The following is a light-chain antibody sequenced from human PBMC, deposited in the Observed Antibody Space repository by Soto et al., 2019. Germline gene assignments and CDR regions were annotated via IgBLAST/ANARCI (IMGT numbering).Light chain of an antibody. J-gene: IGKJ2*01. V-gene: IGKV3-15*01. CDR3: QQYNDWRT. CDR2: GAS. Sequence: EIVMTQSPATLSVSPGERVTLSCRASQSVSSKLAWYQQKPGQAPRLLIYGASTRATGIPARFSGSGSGTEFTLTISSLQSEDFAVYYCQQYNDWRTFGQGTKLEIK. CDR1: QSVSSK.